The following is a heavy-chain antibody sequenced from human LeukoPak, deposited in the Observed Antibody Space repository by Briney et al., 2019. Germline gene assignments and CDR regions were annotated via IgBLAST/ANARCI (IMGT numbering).Heavy chain of an antibody. CDR3: LSGSWYFDY. D-gene: IGHD6-19*01. Sequence: AGGSLRLSCAASGFTFSRYWMHWVRQAPGKGLVWVSRINSDGSDTTYADSVKGRFTISGDNAKNTLYPQVNSLRAEDTAVYYCLSGSWYFDYWGQGTLVTVSS. J-gene: IGHJ4*02. CDR1: GFTFSRYW. V-gene: IGHV3-74*03. CDR2: INSDGSDT.